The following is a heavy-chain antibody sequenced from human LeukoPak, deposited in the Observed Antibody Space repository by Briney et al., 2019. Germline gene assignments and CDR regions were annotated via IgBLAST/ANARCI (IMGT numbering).Heavy chain of an antibody. CDR3: ARGTTVTTFDY. CDR1: GGSISSYY. V-gene: IGHV4-59*01. CDR2: IYYSGST. D-gene: IGHD4-17*01. Sequence: PSETLSLTCTVSGGSISSYYWSWIRQPPGKGLEWIGYIYYSGSTNYNPSLKSRVTISVDTSKNQFSLKLRSVTAAATAVYYCARGTTVTTFDYWGQGTLVTVSS. J-gene: IGHJ4*02.